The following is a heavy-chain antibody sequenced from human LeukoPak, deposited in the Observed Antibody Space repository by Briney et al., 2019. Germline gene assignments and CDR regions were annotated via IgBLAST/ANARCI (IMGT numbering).Heavy chain of an antibody. CDR2: IWYDGSNK. V-gene: IGHV3-33*01. D-gene: IGHD3-3*01. CDR3: ARDFDFWSAI. J-gene: IGHJ4*02. CDR1: GFTFSSHG. Sequence: GGSLRLSCAASGFTFSSHGMHWVRQAPGKGLEWVAVIWYDGSNKYYADSVKGRFTISRDNSKNTLYLQVSSLRAEDTALYYCARDFDFWSAIWGQGTLVTVSS.